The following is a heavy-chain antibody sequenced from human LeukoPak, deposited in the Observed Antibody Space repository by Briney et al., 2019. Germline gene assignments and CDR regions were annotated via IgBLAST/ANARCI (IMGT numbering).Heavy chain of an antibody. CDR3: ARGGSSSSWYYGYYYYMDV. D-gene: IGHD6-13*01. CDR1: GGSISSYY. CDR2: IYYSGST. J-gene: IGHJ6*03. V-gene: IGHV4-59*01. Sequence: SETLSLTCTVSGGSISSYYWSWIRQPPGKGLEWIGYIYYSGSTNYNPSLKSRVTISVDTSKNQFSLKLSSVTAADTAVYYCARGGSSSSWYYGYYYYMDVWGKGTTVTVSS.